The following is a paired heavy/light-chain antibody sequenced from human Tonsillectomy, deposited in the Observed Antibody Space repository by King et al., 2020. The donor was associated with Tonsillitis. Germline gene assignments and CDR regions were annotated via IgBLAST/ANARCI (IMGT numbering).Heavy chain of an antibody. CDR2: IIPIFGTT. V-gene: IGHV1-69*06. J-gene: IGHJ3*02. CDR1: GGTFRSYG. Sequence: QVQLVQSGAEVKKPGSSVAVSCKASGGTFRSYGISWVRQVPGQGLEWMGGIIPIFGTTYYAQKFQGRLTITADKSTSTAYMELSSLRSEDTAVYYCARDIPSGHYYESSVYYSDAFDIWGQGTMVTVSS. D-gene: IGHD3-22*01. CDR3: ARDIPSGHYYESSVYYSDAFDI.
Light chain of an antibody. V-gene: IGKV4-1*01. Sequence: DIVMTQSPDSLAVSLGERATINCKSSQTVLYSSDNKNYLAWYQQKPGQPPKLLIYWASTRQSGVPDRFSGSGSGTDFSLTISSLQAEDVAVYYCQQYYTTPLTFGPGTKVHI. J-gene: IGKJ3*01. CDR1: QTVLYSSDNKNY. CDR2: WAS. CDR3: QQYYTTPLT.